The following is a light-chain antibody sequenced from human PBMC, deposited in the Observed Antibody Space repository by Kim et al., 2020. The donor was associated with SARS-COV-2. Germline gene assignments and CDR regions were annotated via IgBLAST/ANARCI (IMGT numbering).Light chain of an antibody. CDR2: TVS. J-gene: IGKJ4*01. Sequence: DVVMTQSPLSLPVTLGQPASISCRSSQSLVYRDGNTYLSWFQQRPGQSPRRLIYTVSDRDSGVPDRFSGSGSGTDFTLKISRVDAEDVGVYYCMQGAHWPLTFGGGTKVDIK. CDR1: QSLVYRDGNTY. CDR3: MQGAHWPLT. V-gene: IGKV2-30*01.